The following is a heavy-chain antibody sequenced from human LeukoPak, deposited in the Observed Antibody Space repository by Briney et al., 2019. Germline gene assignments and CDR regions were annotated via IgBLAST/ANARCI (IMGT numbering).Heavy chain of an antibody. CDR2: IVGSST. D-gene: IGHD6-19*01. Sequence: GGSLRLSCAASGFTFSDYHMSWVRQAPGKGLELVSAIVGSSTYYADSVKGRFTISRDNSKNTLYLQMNSLRAEDTAVYYCAKAHIPSRLLSSGFDYWGQGTLVTVSS. J-gene: IGHJ4*02. CDR1: GFTFSDYH. CDR3: AKAHIPSRLLSSGFDY. V-gene: IGHV3-23*01.